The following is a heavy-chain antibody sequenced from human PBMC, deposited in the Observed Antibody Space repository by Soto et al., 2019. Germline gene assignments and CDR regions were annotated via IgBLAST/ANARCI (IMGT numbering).Heavy chain of an antibody. V-gene: IGHV4-39*01. CDR1: GGSISSSSYY. J-gene: IGHJ6*02. Sequence: SETLSLTCTVSGGSISSSSYYWGWIRQPPGKGLEWVGSIYYSGSTYYNPSLKSRVTISVDTSKNQFSLKLSSVTAADTAVYYCARYHSSSWYTKNYYYGMDVWGQGTTVTVSS. CDR2: IYYSGST. D-gene: IGHD6-13*01. CDR3: ARYHSSSWYTKNYYYGMDV.